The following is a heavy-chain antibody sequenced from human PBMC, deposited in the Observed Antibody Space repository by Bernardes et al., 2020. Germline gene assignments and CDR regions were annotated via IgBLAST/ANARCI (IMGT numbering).Heavy chain of an antibody. V-gene: IGHV3-30-3*01. J-gene: IGHJ4*02. Sequence: VGSLILSCAASGFTFSSYAMHWVRQAPGKGLEWVAVISYDGSNKYYADSVKGRFTISRDNSKNTLYLQMNSLRAEDTAVYYCARPPTTAGVMGDYWGQGTLVTVSS. D-gene: IGHD3-16*01. CDR2: ISYDGSNK. CDR1: GFTFSSYA. CDR3: ARPPTTAGVMGDY.